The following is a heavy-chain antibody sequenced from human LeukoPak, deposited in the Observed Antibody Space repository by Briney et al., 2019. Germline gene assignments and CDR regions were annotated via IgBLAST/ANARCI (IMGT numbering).Heavy chain of an antibody. V-gene: IGHV1-2*02. Sequence: GASVKVSCKASGYTFTGYYMHWVRQAPGQGLEWVGWINPNSGGTNYAQKFQGRVTMTRETSISTAYMELSRLRSDDTAVYYCARVESNNWFDPWGQGTLVTVSS. D-gene: IGHD6-6*01. CDR2: INPNSGGT. J-gene: IGHJ5*02. CDR3: ARVESNNWFDP. CDR1: GYTFTGYY.